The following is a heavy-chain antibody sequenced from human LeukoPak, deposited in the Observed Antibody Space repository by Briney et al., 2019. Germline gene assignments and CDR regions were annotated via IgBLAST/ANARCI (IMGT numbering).Heavy chain of an antibody. Sequence: SETLSLTCTVSGGSISSSSYYWGWSRQPPGKGLEWIGTIYYSGSTYYNPSLKSRVTISVDTSKNQFSLKLSSVTAADTAVYYCARWALPPHFDSWGQGTLVTVSS. J-gene: IGHJ4*02. CDR1: GGSISSSSYY. CDR2: IYYSGST. V-gene: IGHV4-39*07. CDR3: ARWALPPHFDS.